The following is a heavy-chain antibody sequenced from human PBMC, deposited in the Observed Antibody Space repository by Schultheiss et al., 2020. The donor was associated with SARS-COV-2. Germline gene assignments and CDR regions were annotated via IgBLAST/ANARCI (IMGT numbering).Heavy chain of an antibody. CDR2: ISGDGGAT. D-gene: IGHD6-13*01. CDR1: GFTFSSYE. CDR3: GREAPAGTADY. J-gene: IGHJ4*02. Sequence: GGSLRLSCAASGFTFSSYEMNWVRQAPGKGLESVSAISGDGGATYYTDSVRDRFTISRDNSKNTLFLQLSSLRPEDTAVYYCGREAPAGTADYLGQGTLVTVSS. V-gene: IGHV3-64D*08.